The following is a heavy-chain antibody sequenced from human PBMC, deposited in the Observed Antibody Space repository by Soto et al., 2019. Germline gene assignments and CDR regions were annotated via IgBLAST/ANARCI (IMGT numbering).Heavy chain of an antibody. CDR2: IYPGDSDT. V-gene: IGHV5-51*01. CDR1: GYSFTSYW. CDR3: ARRGSSSWYGQLFPWDYYYGMDV. J-gene: IGHJ6*02. Sequence: PGESLKISCKGSGYSFTSYWIGWVRQMPGKGVEWMGIIYPGDSDTRYSPSFQGQVTISADKSISTAYLQWSSLKASDTAMYYCARRGSSSWYGQLFPWDYYYGMDVWGQGTTVTVSS. D-gene: IGHD6-13*01.